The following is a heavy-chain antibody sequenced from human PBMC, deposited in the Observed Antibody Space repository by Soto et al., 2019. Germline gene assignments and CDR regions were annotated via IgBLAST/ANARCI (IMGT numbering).Heavy chain of an antibody. J-gene: IGHJ6*02. CDR3: ARGSQKGYYYGMDV. CDR2: ISRSVSTI. CDR1: GFTFSSYD. Sequence: GSLRLSCAASGFTFSSYDMNWVRQAPGKGLEWVSYISRSVSTIYYADSVKGRFTISRDNAKNSLYLQMNGLRAEDTAVYYCARGSQKGYYYGMDVWGQGTTVTVSS. V-gene: IGHV3-48*03. D-gene: IGHD2-15*01.